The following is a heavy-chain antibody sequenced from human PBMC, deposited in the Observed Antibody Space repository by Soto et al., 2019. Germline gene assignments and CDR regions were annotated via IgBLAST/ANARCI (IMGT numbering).Heavy chain of an antibody. J-gene: IGHJ3*02. V-gene: IGHV3-7*01. D-gene: IGHD6-13*01. Sequence: GESLKISCAASGFTFSSYWMSWVRQAPGKGLEWVANIKQDGSEKYYVDSVKGRFTISRDNAKNSLYLQMNSLRAEDTAVYYCARLGTMSIAAAGRSAFDIWGQGTMVTVSS. CDR2: IKQDGSEK. CDR3: ARLGTMSIAAAGRSAFDI. CDR1: GFTFSSYW.